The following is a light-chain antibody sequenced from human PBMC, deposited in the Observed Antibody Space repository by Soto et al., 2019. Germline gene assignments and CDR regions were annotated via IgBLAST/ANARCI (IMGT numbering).Light chain of an antibody. J-gene: IGKJ4*02. Sequence: EIVLTQSPGTLYLSPGDRATLSCRASQSVSSSYLAWYQHKPGQAPRLLIYGASSRSTGIPDRFSGSGSGTSFTLTISGLEPEYLGVYCCQQYGGSLTFGGGTKAEIK. CDR3: QQYGGSLT. CDR2: GAS. V-gene: IGKV3-20*01. CDR1: QSVSSSY.